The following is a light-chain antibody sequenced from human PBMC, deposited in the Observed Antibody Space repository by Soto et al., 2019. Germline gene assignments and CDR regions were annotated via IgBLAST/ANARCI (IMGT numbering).Light chain of an antibody. CDR2: DVS. CDR1: SSDVGGYNY. J-gene: IGLJ2*01. V-gene: IGLV2-11*01. CDR3: CSYAGSYTFGVV. Sequence: QSALTQPPSASGSPGQSVAISCTGTSSDVGGYNYVSWYQQHPGKAPKLMIYDVSKRPSGVPDRFSGSKSGNTASLTISGLQAEDEADYYCCSYAGSYTFGVVFGGGTKVTVL.